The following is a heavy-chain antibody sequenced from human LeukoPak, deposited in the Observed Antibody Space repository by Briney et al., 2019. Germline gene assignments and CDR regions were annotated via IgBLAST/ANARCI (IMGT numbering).Heavy chain of an antibody. V-gene: IGHV4-61*02. Sequence: SETLSLTCTVSGGSISSGSYYWSWIRQPAGKGLEWIGRIYTSGSTNYNPSLKSRVTISVDTSKNQFSLKLSSVTAADTAVYYCASSLGWYDSSGYWSYWGQGTLVTVSS. CDR2: IYTSGST. CDR3: ASSLGWYDSSGYWSY. CDR1: GGSISSGSYY. J-gene: IGHJ4*02. D-gene: IGHD3-22*01.